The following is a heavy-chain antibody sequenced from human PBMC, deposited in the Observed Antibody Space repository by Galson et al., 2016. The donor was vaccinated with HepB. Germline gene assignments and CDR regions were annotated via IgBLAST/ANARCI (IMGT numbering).Heavy chain of an antibody. CDR1: GGTFSSYS. J-gene: IGHJ4*02. CDR3: ARGMSGYSYGFESYFDS. V-gene: IGHV1-69*13. CDR2: IIPIFGTV. D-gene: IGHD5-18*01. Sequence: SVKVSCKASGGTFSSYSISWVRQAPGQGLEWMGGIIPIFGTVNYAQQFQGRVTMTADDFTSTAYMELGNLRYEDTAVYSCARGMSGYSYGFESYFDSWGQGTLVTVSS.